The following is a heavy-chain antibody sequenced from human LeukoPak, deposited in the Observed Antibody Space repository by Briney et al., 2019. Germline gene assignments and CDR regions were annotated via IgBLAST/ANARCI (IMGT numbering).Heavy chain of an antibody. J-gene: IGHJ4*02. CDR1: GFTFSDYY. V-gene: IGHV3-11*04. CDR2: ISSSGSTI. Sequence: GGSLRLSCAASGFTFSDYYMSWIRQAPGKGLEWVSYISSSGSTIYYADSVKGRFTISRDNSKNTLYLQMNSLRAEDTAVYYCARARALYSSSWFDYWGQGPLVTVSS. D-gene: IGHD6-13*01. CDR3: ARARALYSSSWFDY.